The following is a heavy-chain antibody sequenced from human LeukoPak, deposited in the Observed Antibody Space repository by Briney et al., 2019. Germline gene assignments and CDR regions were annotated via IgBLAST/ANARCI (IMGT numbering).Heavy chain of an antibody. J-gene: IGHJ4*02. V-gene: IGHV4-59*08. CDR1: GGSISRYY. D-gene: IGHD3-22*01. CDR2: IYYSGST. Sequence: SVTLSLTCTVSGGSISRYYWSWIRGPPGKGLEWIGYIYYSGSTNYNPSLKSRVTISVDTSKNQFSLKVTSVTAADTAIYYCARHDSSGYKYWGQGTLVTVSS. CDR3: ARHDSSGYKY.